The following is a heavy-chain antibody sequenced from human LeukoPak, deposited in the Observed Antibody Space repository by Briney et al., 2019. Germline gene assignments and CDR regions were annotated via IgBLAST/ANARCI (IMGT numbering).Heavy chain of an antibody. D-gene: IGHD5-18*01. CDR2: IYYSGST. CDR1: GGSLSSSSYY. J-gene: IGHJ4*02. Sequence: KASETLSLTCTVSGGSLSSSSYYWGWVRQPPGKGLEGIGSIYYSGSTYYNPSLKSRVTISVDTSKNQFSLKLSSVTAADTAVYYCARPGGYSYGKDYWGQGTLVTVSS. CDR3: ARPGGYSYGKDY. V-gene: IGHV4-39*01.